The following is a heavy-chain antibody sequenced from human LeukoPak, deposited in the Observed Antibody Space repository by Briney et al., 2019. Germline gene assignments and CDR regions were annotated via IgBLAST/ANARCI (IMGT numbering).Heavy chain of an antibody. Sequence: GASVKVSCKASGYMFIGYYIHWVRQAPGQGLGWLGWINPNSGGTNYAQKFQGRVTMTRDTSISTAYMDLRSLTSDDTAVYYCARTSAMDYWGQGTLVTVSS. CDR3: ARTSAMDY. J-gene: IGHJ4*02. V-gene: IGHV1-2*02. CDR1: GYMFIGYY. D-gene: IGHD2-2*01. CDR2: INPNSGGT.